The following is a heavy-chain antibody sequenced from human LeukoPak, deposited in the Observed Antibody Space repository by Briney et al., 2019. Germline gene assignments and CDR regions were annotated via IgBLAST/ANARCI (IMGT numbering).Heavy chain of an antibody. Sequence: PGGSLRLSCAASGFTFSSYGMHWVRQAPGKGLEWVAFIRYDGSNKYYADSVKGRFTISRDNSKNTLYLQMNSLRAEDTAVYYCAKGRIAVAGTGYYYGVDVWGQGTTVTVSS. CDR2: IRYDGSNK. D-gene: IGHD6-19*01. J-gene: IGHJ6*02. CDR1: GFTFSSYG. V-gene: IGHV3-30*02. CDR3: AKGRIAVAGTGYYYGVDV.